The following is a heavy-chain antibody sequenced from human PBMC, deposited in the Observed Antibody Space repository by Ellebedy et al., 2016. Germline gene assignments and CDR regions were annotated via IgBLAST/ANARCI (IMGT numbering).Heavy chain of an antibody. Sequence: GGSLRLXXAASGFTFSDYYMSWIRQAPGKGLEWVSYISSSSSYTNYADSVKGRFTISRDNSKNTLYLQMNSLRAEDTAVYYCARGGSYYPYWGQGTLVTVSS. CDR3: ARGGSYYPY. CDR1: GFTFSDYY. D-gene: IGHD1-26*01. J-gene: IGHJ4*02. V-gene: IGHV3-11*05. CDR2: ISSSSSYT.